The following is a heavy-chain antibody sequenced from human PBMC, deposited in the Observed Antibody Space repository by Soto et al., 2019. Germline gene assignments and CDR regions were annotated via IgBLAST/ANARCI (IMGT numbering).Heavy chain of an antibody. J-gene: IGHJ3*02. CDR1: GYTFTSYA. Sequence: ASVKVSCQASGYTFTSYAMHWVRQAPGQRLEWMGWINAGNGNTKYSQKFQGRVTITRDTSASTAYMELSSLRSEDTAVYYCARVGSAAGAFDAFDIWGQGTMVTVSS. D-gene: IGHD6-13*01. V-gene: IGHV1-3*01. CDR3: ARVGSAAGAFDAFDI. CDR2: INAGNGNT.